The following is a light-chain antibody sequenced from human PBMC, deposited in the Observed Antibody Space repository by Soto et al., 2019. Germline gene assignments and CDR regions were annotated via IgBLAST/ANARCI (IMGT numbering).Light chain of an antibody. CDR3: QQYGSSRWT. CDR1: PSVSSIY. V-gene: IGKV3-20*01. CDR2: GAS. J-gene: IGKJ1*01. Sequence: EIGLPQSPGTLSLSPGERATLSCSASPSVSSIYLAWYKQKPGQAHRRLIYGASSRATGIPDRFSGSGSGTAFTLTISRLAPEDSAVYYGQQYGSSRWTFGQGTKVDI.